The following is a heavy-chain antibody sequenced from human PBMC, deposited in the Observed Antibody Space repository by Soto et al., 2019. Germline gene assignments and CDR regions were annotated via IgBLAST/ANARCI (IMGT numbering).Heavy chain of an antibody. Sequence: QVQLVESGGGVVQPGRSVRLSCAASGFTFSSYGMHWVRQAPGKGLEWVAVISYDGSNKYYADSVKGRFTISRDNSKNTLYLQMNSLRAEDTAVYYCAKDSRGYCSGGSCYSFDYWGQVTLVTVSS. CDR3: AKDSRGYCSGGSCYSFDY. D-gene: IGHD2-15*01. CDR1: GFTFSSYG. V-gene: IGHV3-30*18. CDR2: ISYDGSNK. J-gene: IGHJ4*02.